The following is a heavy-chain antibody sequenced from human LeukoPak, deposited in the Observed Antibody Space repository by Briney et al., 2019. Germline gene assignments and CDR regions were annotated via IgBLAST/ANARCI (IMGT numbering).Heavy chain of an antibody. CDR3: ARGIGSDY. V-gene: IGHV3-7*04. J-gene: IGHJ4*02. D-gene: IGHD3-16*01. CDR1: GFTFSNSW. CDR2: IRQDGSEK. Sequence: GGSLRLSCAASGFTFSNSWMSWVRQAPGKGLEWVANIRQDGSEKYYVDSVKGRFTISRDNAKNSLYLQMNSLRADDTAIYYCARGIGSDYWGQGALVTVSS.